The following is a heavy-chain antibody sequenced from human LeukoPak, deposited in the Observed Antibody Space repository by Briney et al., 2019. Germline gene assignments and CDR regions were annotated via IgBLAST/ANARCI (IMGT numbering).Heavy chain of an antibody. CDR1: GYTFTSYG. CDR3: ARGAYDSSGYYYGAGHTT. Sequence: ASVKVSCKASGYTFTSYGISWVRQAPGQGLEWMGWISAYNGNTNYAQKLQGRVTMTTDISTSTAYMELRSLRSDDTAVYYCARGAYDSSGYYYGAGHTTWGQGTLVTVSS. D-gene: IGHD3-22*01. J-gene: IGHJ5*02. CDR2: ISAYNGNT. V-gene: IGHV1-18*01.